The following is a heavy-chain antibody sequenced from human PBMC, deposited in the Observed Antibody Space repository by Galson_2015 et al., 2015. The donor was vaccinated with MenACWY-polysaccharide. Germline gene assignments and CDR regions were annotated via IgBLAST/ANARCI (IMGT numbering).Heavy chain of an antibody. D-gene: IGHD3-10*01. J-gene: IGHJ6*02. Sequence: SLRLSCAASGFTFGDYAMSWVRQAPGKGLEWVGFIRSKAYGGTTEYAASVKGRFTISRDDSKSIAYLQMNSLKTEDTAVYYCTREGDPMVRGGDLHYYYYYGMDVWGQGTTVTVSS. CDR2: IRSKAYGGTT. V-gene: IGHV3-49*04. CDR3: TREGDPMVRGGDLHYYYYYGMDV. CDR1: GFTFGDYA.